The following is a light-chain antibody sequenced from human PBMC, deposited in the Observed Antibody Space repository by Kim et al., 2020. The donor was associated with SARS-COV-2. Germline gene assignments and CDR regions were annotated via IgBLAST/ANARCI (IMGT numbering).Light chain of an antibody. CDR2: AAS. V-gene: IGKV1-27*01. J-gene: IGKJ1*01. CDR3: QKYKSAPPWT. Sequence: DIQMTQSPSSLSASVGDRVTITCRASQGVSNYLAWYQQKPGKVPKLLIYAASTLQSGVPSRFSGSGSGTDFTLTISSLQPEDVATYYWQKYKSAPPWTFGQGTKVDIK. CDR1: QGVSNY.